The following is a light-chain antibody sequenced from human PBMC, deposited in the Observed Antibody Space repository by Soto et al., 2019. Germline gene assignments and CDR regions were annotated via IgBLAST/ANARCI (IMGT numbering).Light chain of an antibody. Sequence: QSVLTQPPSASGSPGQSVTISCTGTSSDVGGYNSVSWYQQHPGRAPQLMIYEVSKRPSGFPARLSGSKSGNTASLTVSGLQPEDEADYYCSSYAGSSNLGVFGGWTQLTVI. CDR2: EVS. CDR3: SSYAGSSNLGV. V-gene: IGLV2-8*01. J-gene: IGLJ3*02. CDR1: SSDVGGYNS.